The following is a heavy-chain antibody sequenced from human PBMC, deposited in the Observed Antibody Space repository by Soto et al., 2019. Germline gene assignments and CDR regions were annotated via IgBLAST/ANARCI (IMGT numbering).Heavy chain of an antibody. CDR1: GFTFSSYG. CDR2: ISYDGSNK. J-gene: IGHJ5*02. CDR3: AKDFVILDQLLTVGGWFDP. V-gene: IGHV3-30*18. D-gene: IGHD2-2*01. Sequence: QVQLVESGGGVVQPGRSLRLSCAASGFTFSSYGMHWVRQAPGKGLEWVAVISYDGSNKYYADSVKGRFTISRDNSKNTLYLQMNRLRAEDTAVYYCAKDFVILDQLLTVGGWFDPWGQGTLVTVSS.